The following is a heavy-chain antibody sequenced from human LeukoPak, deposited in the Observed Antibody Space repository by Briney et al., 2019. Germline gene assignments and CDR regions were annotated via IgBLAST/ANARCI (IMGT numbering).Heavy chain of an antibody. J-gene: IGHJ3*02. D-gene: IGHD5-18*01. Sequence: SETLSLTCTVSGGSISSYYWSWIRQPPGKGLEWIGYIYYSGSTNYNPSLKSRVTISVDTSKNQFSLKLSSVTAADTAVYYCAGENTAMANDAFDIWGQGTMVTVSS. CDR2: IYYSGST. CDR1: GGSISSYY. CDR3: AGENTAMANDAFDI. V-gene: IGHV4-59*01.